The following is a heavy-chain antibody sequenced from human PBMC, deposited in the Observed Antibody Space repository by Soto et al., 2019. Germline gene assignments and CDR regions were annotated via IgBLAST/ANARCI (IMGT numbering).Heavy chain of an antibody. D-gene: IGHD3-10*01. J-gene: IGHJ5*02. CDR1: GGAFSGYY. V-gene: IGHV4-34*12. Sequence: QVQLQQWGAGLLKPSETLSLTCAVYGGAFSGYYWSWIRQPPGKGLGWIGEIIHSGSTNYNPSLKSRVTLSVDTSKNQFSLKLSSVTAADTAVYYCAKSGVKAGKFNWVDPWGSGTLVTVSS. CDR3: AKSGVKAGKFNWVDP. CDR2: IIHSGST.